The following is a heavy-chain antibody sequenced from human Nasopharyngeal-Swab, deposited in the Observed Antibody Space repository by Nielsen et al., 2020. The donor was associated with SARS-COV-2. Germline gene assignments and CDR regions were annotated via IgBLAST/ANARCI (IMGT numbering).Heavy chain of an antibody. CDR2: ISYEGSIR. CDR1: GFTFNYFG. J-gene: IGHJ4*02. CDR3: AKSMAYFQLSGTYNLDF. Sequence: GGSLRLSCAASGFTFNYFGMHWVRQAPGKGLEWVAFISYEGSIRNYIDSVKGRFTVSRDSSKNTVYLQMNSLRPDGTAVYFCAKSMAYFQLSGTYNLDFWGQGTLVTVSS. V-gene: IGHV3-30*18. D-gene: IGHD2-21*01.